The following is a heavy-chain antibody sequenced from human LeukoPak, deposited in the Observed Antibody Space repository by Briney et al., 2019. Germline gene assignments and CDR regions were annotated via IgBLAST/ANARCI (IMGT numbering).Heavy chain of an antibody. CDR2: INPNSGGT. J-gene: IGHJ6*03. CDR1: GYTFTGYY. CDR3: ARGITSGMYYYYYMDV. D-gene: IGHD1-14*01. Sequence: ASVKVSCKASGYTFTGYYMHWVRQAPGQGLEWMGWINPNSGGTNYAQKFQGRVTMTRDTSISTAYMELSRLRSDDTAVYYCARGITSGMYYYYYMDVWGKGTTVTVSS. V-gene: IGHV1-2*02.